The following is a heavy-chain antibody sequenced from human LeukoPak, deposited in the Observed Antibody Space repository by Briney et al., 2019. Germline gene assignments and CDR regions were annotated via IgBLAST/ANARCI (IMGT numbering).Heavy chain of an antibody. CDR1: GYTFTDSY. Sequence: ASVKVSCKASGYTFTDSYMHWVRQAPGRGLEWMGWIDPNSGGTRYAQKFQGRVTMTRDTSISTANMELSRLTSDDTAVYYCAPDHSSMLWGQGTLVTVSS. CDR2: IDPNSGGT. V-gene: IGHV1-2*02. J-gene: IGHJ4*02. D-gene: IGHD1-14*01. CDR3: APDHSSML.